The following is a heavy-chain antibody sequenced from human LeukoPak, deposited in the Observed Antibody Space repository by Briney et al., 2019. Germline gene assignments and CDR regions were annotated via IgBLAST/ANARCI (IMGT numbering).Heavy chain of an antibody. J-gene: IGHJ5*02. CDR2: INNSGTT. CDR1: NGSFSGYF. CDR3: ARGGTTYYSGSGTHP. D-gene: IGHD3-10*01. Sequence: SETLSLTCAVYNGSFSGYFWTWIRQPPGKGLEWMGEINNSGTTYYNPSLNGRVTISRDTSTMHFSLKINSVTAADTAMYYCARGGTTYYSGSGTHPWGQGTLVTVSS. V-gene: IGHV4-34*01.